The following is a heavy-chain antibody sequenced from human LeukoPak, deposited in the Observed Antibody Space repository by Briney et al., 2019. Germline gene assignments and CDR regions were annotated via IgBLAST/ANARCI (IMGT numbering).Heavy chain of an antibody. CDR1: DYSISSIYY. CDR2: IYHSGST. Sequence: PSETLSLTCAVSDYSISSIYYWGWIRQPPGNGLEWIGSIYHSGSTYYNPSLKSRVTISVDTSKNQFSLKLSSVTAADTAVYYCARRYYDSSGYQGVWFDPWGQGTLVTVSS. CDR3: ARRYYDSSGYQGVWFDP. D-gene: IGHD3-22*01. V-gene: IGHV4-38-2*01. J-gene: IGHJ5*02.